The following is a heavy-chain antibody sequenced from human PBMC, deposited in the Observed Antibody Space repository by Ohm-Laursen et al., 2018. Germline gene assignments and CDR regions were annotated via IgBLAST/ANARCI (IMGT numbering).Heavy chain of an antibody. CDR3: AGRGY. Sequence: SETLSLTCTVSGASISTYYWSWIRQPPGKGLEWIGYIYYSGSTNYNPSLKSRVTMSVDTSKNQFSLKLSSVTAADTAVYYCAGRGYWGQGTLVTVSS. CDR2: IYYSGST. CDR1: GASISTYY. J-gene: IGHJ4*02. V-gene: IGHV4-59*12.